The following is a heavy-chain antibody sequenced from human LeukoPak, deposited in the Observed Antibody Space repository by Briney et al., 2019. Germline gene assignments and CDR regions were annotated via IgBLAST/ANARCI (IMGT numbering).Heavy chain of an antibody. V-gene: IGHV3-30*02. J-gene: IGHJ4*02. CDR3: AKDSTGTYSWVLVLDY. CDR2: IRYDGSNK. D-gene: IGHD4/OR15-4a*01. CDR1: GFTFSSYG. Sequence: PGGSLILSCAASGFTFSSYGMHWVRQAPGKGLEWVAFIRYDGSNKYYADSVKGRFTISRDNSKNTLYLQMNSLRAEDTAVYYCAKDSTGTYSWVLVLDYWGQGTLVTVSS.